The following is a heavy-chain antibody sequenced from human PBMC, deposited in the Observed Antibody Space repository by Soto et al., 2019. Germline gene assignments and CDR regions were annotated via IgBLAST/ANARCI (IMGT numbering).Heavy chain of an antibody. CDR2: ISCGGGTT. Sequence: GGSLRLSCAASGFTFSNFAMSWVRQAPGKGLEWVSVISCGGGTTYYADSVKGRFTISRDNSKNTLYLQMDSLRAEDTALYYCTKGMRTPSRPRNYLDSWGRGNLVTVSS. V-gene: IGHV3-23*01. CDR1: GFTFSNFA. D-gene: IGHD6-6*01. J-gene: IGHJ4*01. CDR3: TKGMRTPSRPRNYLDS.